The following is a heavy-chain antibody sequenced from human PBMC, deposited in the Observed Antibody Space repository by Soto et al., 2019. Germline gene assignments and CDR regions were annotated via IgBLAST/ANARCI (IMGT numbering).Heavy chain of an antibody. CDR1: GGTFSSYA. CDR3: ARGSYYYDSSGYYYGVPDY. Sequence: ASVKVSCKASGGTFSSYAISWVRQAPGQGLEWMGGIIPIFGTANYAQKFQGRVTITADESTSTAYMELSSLRSEDTAVYYCARGSYYYDSSGYYYGVPDYWGQGTLVTVSS. CDR2: IIPIFGTA. J-gene: IGHJ4*02. V-gene: IGHV1-69*13. D-gene: IGHD3-22*01.